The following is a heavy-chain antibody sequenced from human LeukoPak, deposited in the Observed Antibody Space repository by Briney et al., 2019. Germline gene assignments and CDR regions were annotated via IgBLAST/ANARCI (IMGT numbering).Heavy chain of an antibody. CDR2: IYTSGST. CDR3: SRQGGYKSPFQH. D-gene: IGHD5-24*01. V-gene: IGHV4-59*08. Sequence: SETLSLTCTVSGASISSYYWSWIRQPPGRGLEWIGYIYTSGSTNYNPSLKSRVTISIDTSKNQFSLKLSSVTAADTAVYYCSRQGGYKSPFQHWGQGTLVTVSS. CDR1: GASISSYY. J-gene: IGHJ1*01.